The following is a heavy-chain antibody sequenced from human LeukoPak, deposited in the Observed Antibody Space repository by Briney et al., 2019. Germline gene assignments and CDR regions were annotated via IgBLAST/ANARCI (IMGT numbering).Heavy chain of an antibody. CDR3: ARTITIFGALGYFDY. Sequence: SGTLSLTCTVSGASISSGGYSWSWVRQHPGKGLEWIGCIYYTGSTYYNPSLERRVTISVATSKNQFSLKVSSVTAADTAVYFCARTITIFGALGYFDYWGQGTLVTVSA. J-gene: IGHJ4*02. D-gene: IGHD3-3*01. CDR2: IYYTGST. V-gene: IGHV4-31*03. CDR1: GASISSGGYS.